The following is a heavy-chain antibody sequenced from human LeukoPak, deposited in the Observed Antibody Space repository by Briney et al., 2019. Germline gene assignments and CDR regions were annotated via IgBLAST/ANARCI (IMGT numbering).Heavy chain of an antibody. CDR2: INHSGST. CDR3: ARTNDFWSGYHGDWFDP. J-gene: IGHJ5*02. V-gene: IGHV4-38-2*02. D-gene: IGHD3-3*01. Sequence: SETLSLTCSVSGYSIDNGYYWAWIRQPPGKGLEWIGEINHSGSTNYNPSLKSRVTISVDTSKNQFSLKLSSVTAADTAVYYCARTNDFWSGYHGDWFDPWGQGTLVTVSS. CDR1: GYSIDNGYY.